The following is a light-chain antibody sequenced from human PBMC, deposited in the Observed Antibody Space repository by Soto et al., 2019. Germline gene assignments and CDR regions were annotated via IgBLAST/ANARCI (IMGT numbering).Light chain of an antibody. CDR1: TGAVTSGHY. CDR3: LLSYSGAQVV. V-gene: IGLV7-46*01. J-gene: IGLJ2*01. Sequence: QAVVTQEPSLTVSPGGTVTLTCGSSTGAVTSGHYPYWFQQKPGQAPRTLIYDTSNQHSWTPARFSGSLLGGKAALTLSGAQPEDEAEYYCLLSYSGAQVVFGGGTKLTVL. CDR2: DTS.